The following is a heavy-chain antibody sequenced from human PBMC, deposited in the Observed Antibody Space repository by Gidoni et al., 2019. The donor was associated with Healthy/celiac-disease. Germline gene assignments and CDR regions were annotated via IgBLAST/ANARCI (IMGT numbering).Heavy chain of an antibody. CDR1: GFTFSSYA. CDR2: ISGSGGST. V-gene: IGHV3-23*01. J-gene: IGHJ3*02. D-gene: IGHD6-13*01. CDR3: AKDFSWSSSWRAAFDI. Sequence: EVQLLESGGGLVQPGGSLRLSCAASGFTFSSYAMSWVRQAPGQGLEWVSDISGSGGSTYYADSVKGRFTISRDNSKNTLYLQMNSLRAEDTAVYYCAKDFSWSSSWRAAFDIWGQGTMVTVSS.